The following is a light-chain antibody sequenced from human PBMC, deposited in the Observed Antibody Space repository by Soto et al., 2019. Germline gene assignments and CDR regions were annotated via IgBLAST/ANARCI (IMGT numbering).Light chain of an antibody. CDR3: QQYNHWPRMLS. Sequence: EIVLTQSPDTLYVSPGERATLSCRASQSLSSNVAWYQQRPRQALRLLIYATSSRASDVPARFSGSGSGTEFTLTIASLQSEDFAFYYCQQYNHWPRMLSFGGGTKVELK. V-gene: IGKV3-15*01. CDR2: ATS. CDR1: QSLSSN. J-gene: IGKJ4*01.